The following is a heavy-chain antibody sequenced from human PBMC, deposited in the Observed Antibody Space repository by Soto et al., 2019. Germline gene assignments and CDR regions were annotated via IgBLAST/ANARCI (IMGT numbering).Heavy chain of an antibody. V-gene: IGHV3-30*18. CDR3: AKDLLYSYGYYYYGMDV. D-gene: IGHD5-18*01. J-gene: IGHJ6*02. CDR1: GFTFSSYG. Sequence: LRLSCAASGFTFSSYGMHWVRQAPGKGLEWVAVISYDGSNKYYADSVKGRFTISRDNSKNTLYLQMNSLRAEDTAVYYCAKDLLYSYGYYYYGMDVWGQGTTVTV. CDR2: ISYDGSNK.